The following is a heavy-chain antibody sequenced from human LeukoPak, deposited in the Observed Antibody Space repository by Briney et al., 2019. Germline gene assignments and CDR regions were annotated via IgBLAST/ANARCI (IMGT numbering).Heavy chain of an antibody. CDR2: IYNTGTT. D-gene: IGHD2-8*01. CDR1: GGSISIGNYY. CDR3: ARAEDVWTSIPSGSGIYGMDV. V-gene: IGHV4-61*02. Sequence: SETLSLTCTVSGGSISIGNYYWSWIRQPAGRGLEWIGRIYNTGTTNYNPSLKSRVTISVDTPKNQFSLKLSSVTAADTAVYYCARAEDVWTSIPSGSGIYGMDVWGQGTTVTVSS. J-gene: IGHJ6*02.